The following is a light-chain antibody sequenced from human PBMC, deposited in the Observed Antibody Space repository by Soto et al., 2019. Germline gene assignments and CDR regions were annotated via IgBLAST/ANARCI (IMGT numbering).Light chain of an antibody. CDR1: TSNIGSNY. Sequence: QSVLTQPPSVSAAPRQKVTISCSGATSNIGSNYVSWYQQLPRTAPKLLIYDNNKRPSGIPDRYSGSKSGTSATLGISGLQTGDEDDYYCATWDNSLSGGGVVFGGGTKLTVL. CDR2: DNN. CDR3: ATWDNSLSGGGVV. V-gene: IGLV1-51*01. J-gene: IGLJ2*01.